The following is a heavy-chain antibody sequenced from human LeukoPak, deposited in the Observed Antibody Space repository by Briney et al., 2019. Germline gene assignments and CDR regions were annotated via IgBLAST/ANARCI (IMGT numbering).Heavy chain of an antibody. Sequence: PGGSLRLSCAASGFTFSSYGMHWVRQAPGKGLEWVAFIRYDGSNKYYADSVKGRFTISRDNAKNSLYLQMNSLRAEDTAVYYCARDPLSAAAGDYWGQGTLVTVSS. J-gene: IGHJ4*02. D-gene: IGHD6-13*01. CDR1: GFTFSSYG. CDR2: IRYDGSNK. CDR3: ARDPLSAAAGDY. V-gene: IGHV3-30*02.